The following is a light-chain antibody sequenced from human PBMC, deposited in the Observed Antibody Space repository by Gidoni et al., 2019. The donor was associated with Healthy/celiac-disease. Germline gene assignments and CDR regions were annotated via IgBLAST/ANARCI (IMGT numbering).Light chain of an antibody. Sequence: DIQMTQSPSSLSASVGDRVTITCQASQDISNYLNWYQQKPGKAPKLLIYDASNLETGVPSRFSGSGSGTDFTFTISSLQPEDIATYCCQQYDNLPGFGPGTKVDIK. CDR1: QDISNY. J-gene: IGKJ3*01. CDR2: DAS. V-gene: IGKV1-33*01. CDR3: QQYDNLPG.